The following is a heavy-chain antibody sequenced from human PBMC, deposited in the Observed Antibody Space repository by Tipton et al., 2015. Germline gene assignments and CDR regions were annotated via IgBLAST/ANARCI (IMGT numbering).Heavy chain of an antibody. D-gene: IGHD2-21*01. CDR2: IINTGAST. CDR1: GFTFSTYA. Sequence: GSLRLSCAASGFTFSTYAMTWVRQAPGKGLEWVSTIINTGASTYYADSLKGRFTISRDNSKNSLHLQINSLRAEDTAVYYCARFRSSWFDPWGQGTLVTVSS. J-gene: IGHJ5*02. V-gene: IGHV3-23*01. CDR3: ARFRSSWFDP.